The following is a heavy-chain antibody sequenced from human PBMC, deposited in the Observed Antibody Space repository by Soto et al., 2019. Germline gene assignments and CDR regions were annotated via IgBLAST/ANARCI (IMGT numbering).Heavy chain of an antibody. CDR1: GGSIKNGGYY. CDR2: IYYSGST. V-gene: IGHV4-31*03. Sequence: QVQLQESGPGLVKPSQTLSLTCTVSGGSIKNGGYYWSWIRQHPGKGLAWIGYIYYSGSTYYNPSLNSRVTISVDTSRNQDSLKLSSVTAADTAVYYCARGRYCSGGSCYYIYYYYGMDVWGQGTTVTVSS. CDR3: ARGRYCSGGSCYYIYYYYGMDV. D-gene: IGHD2-15*01. J-gene: IGHJ6*02.